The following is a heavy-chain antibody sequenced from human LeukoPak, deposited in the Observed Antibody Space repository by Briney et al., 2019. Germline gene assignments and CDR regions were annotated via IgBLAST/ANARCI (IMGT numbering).Heavy chain of an antibody. D-gene: IGHD2-2*01. V-gene: IGHV1-69*05. CDR2: IIPIFGTA. J-gene: IGHJ5*02. Sequence: SVKVSCKASGGTFSSYAISWGRQAPGQGLEWMGRIIPIFGTANYAQKFQGRVTITTDESTSTAYMERSSLRSEDTAVYYCAPSGGHCSSXXCSTFDXWGQGTLVXXSS. CDR1: GGTFSSYA. CDR3: APSGGHCSSXXCSTFDX.